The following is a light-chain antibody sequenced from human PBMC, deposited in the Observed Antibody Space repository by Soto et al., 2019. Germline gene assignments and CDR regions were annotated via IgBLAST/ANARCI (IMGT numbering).Light chain of an antibody. CDR1: HSIHNR. CDR2: DAS. Sequence: TQSPSTLSSSVGGRVTISCRASHSIHNRLAWYQQKPGQAPRLLIYDASTRERGIPARFSGRGSGADFTLTISSLEPEDFAVYYCQHRSSYITVVRGTRLVIK. J-gene: IGKJ5*01. CDR3: QHRSSYIT. V-gene: IGKV3-11*01.